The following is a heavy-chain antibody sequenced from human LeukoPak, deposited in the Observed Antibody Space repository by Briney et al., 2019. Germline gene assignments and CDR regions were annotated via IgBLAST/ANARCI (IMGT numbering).Heavy chain of an antibody. CDR3: ARIALNYYDSSGPDY. CDR1: GYTFTSYY. Sequence: ASVKVSCKASGYTFTSYYMHWVRQAPGQGLEWMGIINPSGGSTSYAQKFQGRVTMTRDMSTSTVYMELSSLRSDDTAVYYCARIALNYYDSSGPDYWGQGTLVTVSS. V-gene: IGHV1-46*01. D-gene: IGHD3-22*01. J-gene: IGHJ4*02. CDR2: INPSGGST.